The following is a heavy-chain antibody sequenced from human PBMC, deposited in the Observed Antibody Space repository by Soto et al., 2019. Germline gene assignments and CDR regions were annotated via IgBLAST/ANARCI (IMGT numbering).Heavy chain of an antibody. V-gene: IGHV4-39*01. CDR3: AISTPSWGGVVIIPVDYYGMDV. CDR1: GGSISSSSYY. D-gene: IGHD3-3*01. Sequence: KPSETLSLTCTVSGGSISSSSYYWGWIRQPPGKGLEWIGSIYYSGSTYYNPSLKSRVTISVDTSKNQFSLKLSSVTAADTAVYYCAISTPSWGGVVIIPVDYYGMDVWGQGTTVTVSS. CDR2: IYYSGST. J-gene: IGHJ6*02.